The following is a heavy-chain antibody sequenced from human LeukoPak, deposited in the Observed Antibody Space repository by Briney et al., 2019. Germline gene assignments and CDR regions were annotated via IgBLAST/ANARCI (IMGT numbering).Heavy chain of an antibody. CDR3: ARVEASGYDYGVFDS. Sequence: VGCLRLSCAASGFTFNGFWMTWVRRAPGKGLEGVAKIKKDVSEKYYADSVKGRLTISRENAKNSLSLQMNSLRAEDTAVYYCARVEASGYDYGVFDSWGQGTLVTVSS. CDR2: IKKDVSEK. D-gene: IGHD5-12*01. CDR1: GFTFNGFW. J-gene: IGHJ4*02. V-gene: IGHV3-7*01.